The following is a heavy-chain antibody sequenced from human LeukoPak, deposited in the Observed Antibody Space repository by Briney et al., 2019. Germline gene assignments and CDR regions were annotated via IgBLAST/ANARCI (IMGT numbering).Heavy chain of an antibody. D-gene: IGHD6-6*01. CDR1: GYTFTGYY. CDR2: INPNSGGT. V-gene: IGHV1-2*06. CDR3: ARGRTRASSSGWFDP. J-gene: IGHJ5*02. Sequence: ASVKVSCEASGYTFTGYYMHWVRQAPGQGLEWMGRINPNSGGTNYAQKFQGRVTMTRDTSISTAYMELSRLRSDDTAVYYCARGRTRASSSGWFDPWGQGTLVTVSS.